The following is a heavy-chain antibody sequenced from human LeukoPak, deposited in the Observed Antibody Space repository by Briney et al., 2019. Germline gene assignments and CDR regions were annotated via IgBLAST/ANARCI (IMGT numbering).Heavy chain of an antibody. D-gene: IGHD3-22*01. V-gene: IGHV4-59*08. J-gene: IGHJ4*02. CDR2: IYYSGIT. CDR3: ARLHYDSSGYYYFDY. Sequence: PSETLSLTCAVYGGSFSGYYWSWIRQPPGKGLEWIGYIYYSGITNYNPSLKSRVTISVDTSKNQFSLKLSSVTAADTAVYYCARLHYDSSGYYYFDYWGQGTLVTVSS. CDR1: GGSFSGYY.